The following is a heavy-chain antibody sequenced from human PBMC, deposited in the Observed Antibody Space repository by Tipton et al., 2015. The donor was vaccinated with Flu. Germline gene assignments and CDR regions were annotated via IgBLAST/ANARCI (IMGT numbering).Heavy chain of an antibody. CDR2: ISWNSGSI. V-gene: IGHV3-9*03. CDR3: AKDMNYYDSGSFDY. Sequence: LSLTCTVSGYSISSGYYWGWIRQPPGKGLEWVSGISWNSGSIGYADSVKGRFTISRDNAKNSLYLQMNSLRAEDMALYYCAKDMNYYDSGSFDYWGQGTLVTVSS. CDR1: GYSISSGYY. D-gene: IGHD3-22*01. J-gene: IGHJ4*02.